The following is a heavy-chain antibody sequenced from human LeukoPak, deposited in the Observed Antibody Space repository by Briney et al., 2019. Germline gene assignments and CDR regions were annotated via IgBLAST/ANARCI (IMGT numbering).Heavy chain of an antibody. D-gene: IGHD6-19*01. CDR1: GGTFSSYA. CDR2: IIPIFGTA. CDR3: ASEGDRAVAGKWRFDY. V-gene: IGHV1-69*05. Sequence: ASVKVSCKASGGTFSSYAISWVRQAPGQGLEWMGGIIPIFGTANYAQKFQGRVTITTDESTSTAHMELSSLRSEDTAVYYCASEGDRAVAGKWRFDYWGQGTLVTVSS. J-gene: IGHJ4*02.